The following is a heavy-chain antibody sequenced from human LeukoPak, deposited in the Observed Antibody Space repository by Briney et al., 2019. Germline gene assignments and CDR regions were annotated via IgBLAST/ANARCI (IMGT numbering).Heavy chain of an antibody. V-gene: IGHV3-66*02. Sequence: GGSLRLSCTVSGFTVRSYYMSWVRRAPGKGLGWVSIIDSGGSTYYADAVKGRFTISRDNSKNTVFLQMNSLRAEDTAVYYCARDPYSKIFGGWGHGTLVTVSS. CDR3: ARDPYSKIFGG. CDR1: GFTVRSYY. J-gene: IGHJ4*01. D-gene: IGHD3-3*01. CDR2: IDSGGST.